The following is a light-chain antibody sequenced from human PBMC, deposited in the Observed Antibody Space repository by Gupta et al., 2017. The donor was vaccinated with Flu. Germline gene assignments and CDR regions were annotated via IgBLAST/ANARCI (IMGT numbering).Light chain of an antibody. J-gene: IGLJ2*01. CDR3: QVWDSSVVV. CDR1: KLEKKY. V-gene: IGLV3-1*01. Sequence: SYALTQPPSVSVSPGQTASITCSGDKLEKKYVCWYQQKQGQSPVLVIYQDAKRPSGIPERFSGSNSGNTATLTISGTQAMDEADYYCQVWDSSVVVFGGGTKLTVL. CDR2: QDA.